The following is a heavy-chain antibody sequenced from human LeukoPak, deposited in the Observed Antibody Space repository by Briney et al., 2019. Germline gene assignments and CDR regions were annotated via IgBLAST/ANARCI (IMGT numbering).Heavy chain of an antibody. Sequence: PGGSLRLSCAASGFNFSNYAMTWVRQAPEKGLEWVSAISGSDYRTYYADSVKGRFTISRDNSKNTLYLQMNSLRAEDTALYYCAKDRSDTSMVYAIDYWGQGTLVTVSS. V-gene: IGHV3-23*01. CDR1: GFNFSNYA. CDR3: AKDRSDTSMVYAIDY. D-gene: IGHD5-18*01. J-gene: IGHJ4*02. CDR2: ISGSDYRT.